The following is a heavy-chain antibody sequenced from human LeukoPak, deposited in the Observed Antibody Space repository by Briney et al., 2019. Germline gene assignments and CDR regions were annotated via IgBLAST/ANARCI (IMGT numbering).Heavy chain of an antibody. V-gene: IGHV4-34*01. J-gene: IGHJ5*02. CDR2: INHSGST. CDR3: ARGRGIRWFDP. D-gene: IGHD6-13*01. Sequence: SETQSHTCAVYGGSLSGYYRSWIRQPPRKGLEWIGEINHSGSTNYNPSLKSRVTVSVDTSKNQFSLKLSSVTAADTAVYYCARGRGIRWFDPWGQGTLVTVSS. CDR1: GGSLSGYY.